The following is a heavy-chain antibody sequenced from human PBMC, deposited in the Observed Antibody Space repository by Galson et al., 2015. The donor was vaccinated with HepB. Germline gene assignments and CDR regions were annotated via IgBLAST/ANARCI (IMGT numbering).Heavy chain of an antibody. D-gene: IGHD3-10*01. CDR2: INHSGST. J-gene: IGHJ5*02. V-gene: IGHV4-34*01. Sequence: ETLSLTCAVYGGSFSGYYWSWIRQPPGKGLEWIGEINHSGSTNYNPSLKSRVTISVDTSKNQFSLKLSSVTAADTAVYYCARWRLFGSFDPWGQGTLVTVSS. CDR3: ARWRLFGSFDP. CDR1: GGSFSGYY.